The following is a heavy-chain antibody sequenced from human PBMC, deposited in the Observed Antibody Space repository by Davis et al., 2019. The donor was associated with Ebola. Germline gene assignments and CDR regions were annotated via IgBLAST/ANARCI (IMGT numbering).Heavy chain of an antibody. D-gene: IGHD6-13*01. CDR3: ARDLPSSTSPHWFDP. J-gene: IGHJ5*02. CDR1: GGTFSSYA. CDR2: IIPIFGTA. V-gene: IGHV1-69*13. Sequence: SVKVSCKASGGTFSSYAISWVRQAPGQGLEWMGGIIPIFGTANYAQKFQGRVTITADESTSTAYMELSSLRSEDTAVYYCARDLPSSTSPHWFDPWGQGTLVTVSS.